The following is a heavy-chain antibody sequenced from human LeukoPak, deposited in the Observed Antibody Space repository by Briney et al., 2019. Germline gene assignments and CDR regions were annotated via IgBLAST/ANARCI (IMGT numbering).Heavy chain of an antibody. J-gene: IGHJ4*02. V-gene: IGHV3-48*01. CDR3: ARMDWDIVVVPAAFFDY. CDR2: ISSSSSTI. D-gene: IGHD2-2*01. Sequence: GGSLRLSCAASGFTFSSYSMNWVRQAPGKGLEWVSYISSSSSTIYYADSVKGRFTISRDNAKYSLYLQMNSLRAEDTAVYYCARMDWDIVVVPAAFFDYWGQGTLVTVSS. CDR1: GFTFSSYS.